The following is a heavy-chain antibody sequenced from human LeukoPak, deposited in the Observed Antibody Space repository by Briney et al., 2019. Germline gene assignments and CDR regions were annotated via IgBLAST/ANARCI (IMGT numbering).Heavy chain of an antibody. CDR2: IIPIFGTA. CDR1: GGTFISYA. CDR3: ARELVAAAAPYYFDY. V-gene: IGHV1-69*13. J-gene: IGHJ4*02. Sequence: SVKVSCKASGGTFISYAISWVRQAPGQGLEWMGGIIPIFGTANYAQKFQGRVTITADESTSTAYMELSSLRSEDTAVYYCARELVAAAAPYYFDYWGQGTLVTVSS. D-gene: IGHD6-13*01.